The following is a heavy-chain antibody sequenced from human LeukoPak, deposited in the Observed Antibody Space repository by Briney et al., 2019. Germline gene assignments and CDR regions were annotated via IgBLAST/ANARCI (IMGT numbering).Heavy chain of an antibody. V-gene: IGHV4-4*07. CDR1: ARSFSRDY. CDR2: IYTSGST. D-gene: IGHD1-26*01. CDR3: AREVGATDFDY. Sequence: SENLSLGCTLSARSFSRDYCKWIWQPAGKGLNWIGRIYTSGSTNYNPSLKSRVTMSVDTSKNQFSLKLSSVTAADTAVYYCAREVGATDFDYWGQGTLVTVSS. J-gene: IGHJ4*02.